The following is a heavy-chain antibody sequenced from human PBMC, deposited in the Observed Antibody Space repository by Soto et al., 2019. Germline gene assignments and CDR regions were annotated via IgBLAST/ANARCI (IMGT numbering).Heavy chain of an antibody. V-gene: IGHV3-23*01. CDR1: GFTFSSYS. CDR2: ISGSGGST. CDR3: ANRKYYASGSYYYYYFDF. J-gene: IGHJ4*02. Sequence: HPGGSLRLSCAASGFTFSSYSMNWVRQAPGKGLEWVSSISGSGGSTYYADSVKGRFTISRDNSKNTLYLQMNSLRAEDTAVYYCANRKYYASGSYYYYYFDFWGQGALVTVSS. D-gene: IGHD3-10*01.